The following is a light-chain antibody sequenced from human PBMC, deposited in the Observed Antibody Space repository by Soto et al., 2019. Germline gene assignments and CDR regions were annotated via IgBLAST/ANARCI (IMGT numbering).Light chain of an antibody. J-gene: IGLJ1*01. Sequence: QSVLTQPASVSGSPGQSITISCTGTSSDVGGYNYVSWYQQHPGKAPKLMIYDVSNRPSGVSNRFSGSKSGNTASLTISGLQAEDEADYYCSSYTSSSLHVFGNGTSSPS. CDR2: DVS. V-gene: IGLV2-14*03. CDR3: SSYTSSSLHV. CDR1: SSDVGGYNY.